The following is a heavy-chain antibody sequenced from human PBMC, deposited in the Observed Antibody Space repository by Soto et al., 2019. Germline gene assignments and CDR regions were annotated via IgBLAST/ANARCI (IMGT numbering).Heavy chain of an antibody. V-gene: IGHV4-61*01. CDR1: GGSVSTSSYY. Sequence: QVQLQEWGPRLVKPSETLSLTCTVSGGSVSTSSYYWSWIRQPPGNGLEWIGYIYYSGSTNYNPSLKSRVTISIDTAKNQFSLKLSSVTAADTAVYYCVRGEYSSSPFDYWGQGTLVTVSS. CDR3: VRGEYSSSPFDY. D-gene: IGHD6-6*01. CDR2: IYYSGST. J-gene: IGHJ4*02.